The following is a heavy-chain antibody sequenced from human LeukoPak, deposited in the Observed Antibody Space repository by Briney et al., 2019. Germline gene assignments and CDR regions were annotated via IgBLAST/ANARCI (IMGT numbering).Heavy chain of an antibody. V-gene: IGHV4-38-2*01. CDR3: ARSRERNRFGELGY. D-gene: IGHD3-10*01. J-gene: IGHJ4*02. Sequence: PSETLSLTCAVSGYSISSGYYWDWIRQPPGKGLKWIGSIYHSGSTYYNPSLKSRVTISVDTSKNQFSLNLSSVTAADTAVYYCARSRERNRFGELGYWGQGTLVTVSS. CDR2: IYHSGST. CDR1: GYSISSGYY.